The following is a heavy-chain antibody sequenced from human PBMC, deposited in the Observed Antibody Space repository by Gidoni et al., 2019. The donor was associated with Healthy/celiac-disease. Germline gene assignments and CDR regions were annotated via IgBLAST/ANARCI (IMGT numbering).Heavy chain of an antibody. J-gene: IGHJ6*02. CDR3: ARGTEEWALLFFYYYYGMDV. V-gene: IGHV3-30-3*01. Sequence: SYAMHWVRQAPGKGLEWVAVLSYDGSNKYYADSVKGRFTISRDNSKNTLYLQMNSLRAEDTAVYYCARGTEEWALLFFYYYYGMDVWGQGTTVTVSS. D-gene: IGHD1-26*01. CDR2: LSYDGSNK. CDR1: SYA.